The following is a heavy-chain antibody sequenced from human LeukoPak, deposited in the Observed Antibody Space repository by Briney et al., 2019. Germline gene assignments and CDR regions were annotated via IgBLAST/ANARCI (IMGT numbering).Heavy chain of an antibody. V-gene: IGHV3-21*01. Sequence: PGGSLRLSCAASGFIFSSYSMNWVRQAPGKGLEWVSSISARSSYIYYADSMKGRFTISRDNAKNSLYLQMNSLRAEDTAVYYCATLTYCYDSSGYYLDYWGQGTLVTVSS. J-gene: IGHJ4*02. CDR3: ATLTYCYDSSGYYLDY. D-gene: IGHD3-22*01. CDR1: GFIFSSYS. CDR2: ISARSSYI.